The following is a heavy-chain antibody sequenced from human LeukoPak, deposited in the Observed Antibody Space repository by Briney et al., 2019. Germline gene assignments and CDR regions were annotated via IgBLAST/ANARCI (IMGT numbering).Heavy chain of an antibody. D-gene: IGHD6-13*01. CDR1: GGSISSGDYY. V-gene: IGHV4-30-4*01. Sequence: SQTLSLTCTVSGGSISSGDYYWSWIRQPPGKGLEWIGYIYYSGSTYYNPSLKSRVAILVDTSKNQFSLKLSSVTAADTAVYYCARGSGYSSSGFWYNWFDPWGQGTLVTVSS. CDR2: IYYSGST. J-gene: IGHJ5*02. CDR3: ARGSGYSSSGFWYNWFDP.